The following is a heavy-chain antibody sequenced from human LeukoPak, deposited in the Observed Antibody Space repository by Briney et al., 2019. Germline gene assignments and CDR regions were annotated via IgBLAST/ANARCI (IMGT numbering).Heavy chain of an antibody. Sequence: ASVKVSCKVSGYTLTELSIHWVRQAPGEGLESMGGFDPEDGETIYPQKFQGRVTMTEDTSTDTAYMELSSLTSEDTAMYFCATNLATVVTPTYYWGQGTLVTVSS. J-gene: IGHJ4*02. CDR1: GYTLTELS. CDR3: ATNLATVVTPTYY. D-gene: IGHD4-23*01. V-gene: IGHV1-24*01. CDR2: FDPEDGET.